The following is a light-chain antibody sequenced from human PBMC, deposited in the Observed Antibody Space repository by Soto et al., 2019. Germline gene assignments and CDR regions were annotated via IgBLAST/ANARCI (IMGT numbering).Light chain of an antibody. J-gene: IGLJ2*01. V-gene: IGLV2-11*01. CDR2: DVS. CDR1: SSDIGGYNY. CDR3: CSYAGSYTLV. Sequence: QSALTQPRSVSGSPGQSVTISCTGTSSDIGGYNYVSWYQQHPGKAPKVMIYDVSKRPSGVPDRFSGSKSGNTASLTISGLQADDEAAYYCCSYAGSYTLVFGGGTKLTVL.